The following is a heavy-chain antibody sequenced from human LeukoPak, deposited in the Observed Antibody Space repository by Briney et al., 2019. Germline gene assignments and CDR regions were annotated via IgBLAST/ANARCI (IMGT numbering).Heavy chain of an antibody. V-gene: IGHV3-30-3*01. Sequence: PGRSLRLSCAASGFTFSSYAMHWVRQAPGKGLEWVAVISYDGSNKYYADSVKGRLTISRDNSKNTLYLQMNSLRAEDTAVYYCILGYCSSTSCPLGYWGQGTLVTVSS. D-gene: IGHD2-2*01. CDR3: ILGYCSSTSCPLGY. J-gene: IGHJ4*02. CDR2: ISYDGSNK. CDR1: GFTFSSYA.